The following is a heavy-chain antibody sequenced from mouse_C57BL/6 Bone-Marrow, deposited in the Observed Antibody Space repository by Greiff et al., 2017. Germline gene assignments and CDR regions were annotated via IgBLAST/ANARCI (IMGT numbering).Heavy chain of an antibody. CDR3: ARHGPSRESYAMDY. CDR1: GFSLTSSG. V-gene: IGHV2-6-1*01. D-gene: IGHD1-2*01. Sequence: VKLVESGPGLVAPSQSLSITCTVSGFSLTSSGVHWVRQPPGKGLEWLVVIWSDGSTTYNSALKSRLSISKDNSKSQVFLKMNSLQTDDTAMYYCARHGPSRESYAMDYWGQGTSVTVSS. J-gene: IGHJ4*01. CDR2: IWSDGST.